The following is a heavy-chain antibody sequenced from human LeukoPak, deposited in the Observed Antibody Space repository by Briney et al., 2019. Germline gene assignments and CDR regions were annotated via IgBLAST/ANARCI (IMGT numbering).Heavy chain of an antibody. Sequence: GSLRLSCAASGFTFTNYAMSWIRQPPGKGLEWIGEINHSGSTNYNPSLKSRVTISVDTSKNQFSLKLSSVTAADTAVYYCARGGTSSMVRGVIQDYWGQGTLVTVSS. J-gene: IGHJ4*02. V-gene: IGHV4-34*01. D-gene: IGHD3-10*01. CDR2: INHSGST. CDR1: GFTFTNYA. CDR3: ARGGTSSMVRGVIQDY.